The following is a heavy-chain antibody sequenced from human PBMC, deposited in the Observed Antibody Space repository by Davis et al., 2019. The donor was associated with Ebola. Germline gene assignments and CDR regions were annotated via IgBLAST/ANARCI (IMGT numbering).Heavy chain of an antibody. CDR3: NSGWYGEFEDY. CDR1: GFTFSGSA. Sequence: GESLKISCAASGFTFSGSAMHWVRQASGKGLEWVGRIRSKANSDATAYAASVKGRFTIARDDSKNTAYLQMNSLKTEDTAVYYCNSGWYGEFEDYWGQGTLVTVSS. D-gene: IGHD6-19*01. CDR2: IRSKANSDAT. J-gene: IGHJ4*02. V-gene: IGHV3-73*01.